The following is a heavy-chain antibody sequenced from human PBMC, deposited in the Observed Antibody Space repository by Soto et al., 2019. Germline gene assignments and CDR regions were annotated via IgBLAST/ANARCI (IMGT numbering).Heavy chain of an antibody. CDR3: ARGEAGVAGRLDY. CDR2: IYYSGSA. V-gene: IGHV4-31*03. J-gene: IGHJ4*02. Sequence: QVQLQQSGPGLVKPSQTLSLTCTVSDASISTATFYWIRQLPGEALEWIGYIYYSGSAYYNSSLRSRATLSLDTSKSEFSLTLTSLTAADTAVYYCARGEAGVAGRLDYWAQGTLVTVSS. D-gene: IGHD6-19*01. CDR1: DASISTATFY.